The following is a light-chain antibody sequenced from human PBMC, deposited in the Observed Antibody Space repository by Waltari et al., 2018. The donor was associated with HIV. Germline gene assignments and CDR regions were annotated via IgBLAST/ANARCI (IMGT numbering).Light chain of an antibody. V-gene: IGLV2-14*01. CDR3: ASYTSSNVV. J-gene: IGLJ3*02. CDR2: EVS. CDR1: SSDIGGYNS. Sequence: TISCTGISSDIGGYNSVSWYQQHPGKAPKLVIYEVSDRPSAVSCRFSASKSGNAASLTISGLQAEDECDYYCASYTSSNVVFGGGTKLTIL.